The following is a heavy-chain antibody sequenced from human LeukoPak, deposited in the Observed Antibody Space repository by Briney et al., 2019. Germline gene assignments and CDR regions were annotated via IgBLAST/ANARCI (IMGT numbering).Heavy chain of an antibody. CDR3: ARDTGIAVAGSNY. CDR2: IYSGGST. Sequence: PGGSLRVSCAASGFTVSSNYMSWVRQAPGKGLEWVSVIYSGGSTYYADSVKGRFTISRDNSKNTLYLQMNSLRAEDTAVYYCARDTGIAVAGSNYWGQGTLVTVSS. CDR1: GFTVSSNY. J-gene: IGHJ4*02. D-gene: IGHD6-19*01. V-gene: IGHV3-53*01.